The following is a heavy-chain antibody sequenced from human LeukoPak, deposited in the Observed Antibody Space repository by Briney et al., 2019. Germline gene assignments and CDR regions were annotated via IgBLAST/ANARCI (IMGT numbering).Heavy chain of an antibody. J-gene: IGHJ4*02. CDR2: ISYDGSNK. Sequence: PGRSLRLSCAASGFTFSSYGMHWVRQAPGKGLEWVAVISYDGSNKYYADSVKGRFTISRDNSKNTLYLQMNSLRAEDTAVYYCAKDLYSGSYSQPTFDYWGQGTLVTVSS. CDR1: GFTFSSYG. CDR3: AKDLYSGSYSQPTFDY. D-gene: IGHD1-26*01. V-gene: IGHV3-30*18.